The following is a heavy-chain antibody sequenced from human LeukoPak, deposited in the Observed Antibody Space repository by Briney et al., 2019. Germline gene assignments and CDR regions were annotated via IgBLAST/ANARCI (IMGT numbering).Heavy chain of an antibody. J-gene: IGHJ4*02. V-gene: IGHV4-39*07. CDR1: GGSISSSSYY. CDR3: ARGHPMVRGVFDY. D-gene: IGHD3-10*01. CDR2: IYYSGST. Sequence: SETLSLTCTVSGGSISSSSYYWGWIRQPPGKGLEWIGSIYYSGSTYYNPSLKSRVTISVDASKNQFSLKLSSVTAADTAVYYCARGHPMVRGVFDYWGQGTLVTVSS.